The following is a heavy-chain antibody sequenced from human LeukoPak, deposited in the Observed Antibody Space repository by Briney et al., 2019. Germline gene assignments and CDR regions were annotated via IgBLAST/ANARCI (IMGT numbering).Heavy chain of an antibody. CDR1: GFTFSSYT. J-gene: IGHJ4*02. Sequence: GGSLRLSCAASGFTFSSYTMSWVRQAPGKGLEWVSSITGSGGRPYYADSVKGRFTISRDNSKNTLYLQMNSLRGEDTALYYCAKRYCSSSTCEAVPSSRFDYWGQGTPVTVSS. CDR3: AKRYCSSSTCEAVPSSRFDY. V-gene: IGHV3-23*01. CDR2: ITGSGGRP. D-gene: IGHD2-2*01.